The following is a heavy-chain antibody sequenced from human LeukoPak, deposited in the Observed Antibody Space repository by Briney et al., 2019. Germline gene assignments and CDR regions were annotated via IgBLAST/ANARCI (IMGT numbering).Heavy chain of an antibody. CDR1: GFTFSSYG. V-gene: IGHV3-33*06. CDR2: IWYDGSNK. Sequence: GGSLRLSCAASGFTFSSYGMHWVRHAPGKGLEWVAVIWYDGSNKYYADSVKGRFTISRDNSKNTLYLQMNSLRAEDTAVYYCAKGGKSWLPYFDYWGQGTLVPVSS. D-gene: IGHD5-24*01. CDR3: AKGGKSWLPYFDY. J-gene: IGHJ4*02.